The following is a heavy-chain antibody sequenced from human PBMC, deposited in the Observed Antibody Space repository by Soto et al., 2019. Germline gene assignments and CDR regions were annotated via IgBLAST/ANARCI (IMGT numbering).Heavy chain of an antibody. CDR3: ATLCRGGDCLWYFDL. J-gene: IGHJ2*01. V-gene: IGHV1-3*01. CDR2: INAGNGNT. Sequence: ASVKVSCKASGYTFAGYAMQWVRQAPGQRLEWMGWINAGNGNTKYSQKFQGRVTITRDTSASTAYMELSSLRSEDTAVYYCATLCRGGDCLWYFDLWGRGTLVTVSS. D-gene: IGHD2-21*02. CDR1: GYTFAGYA.